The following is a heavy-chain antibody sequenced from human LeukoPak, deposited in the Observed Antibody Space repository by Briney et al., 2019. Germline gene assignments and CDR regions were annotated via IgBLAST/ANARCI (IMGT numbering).Heavy chain of an antibody. CDR1: GFTFSSYA. D-gene: IGHD1-26*01. J-gene: IGHJ4*02. V-gene: IGHV3-64*01. CDR2: ISSNGGST. CDR3: ARDRGSYSDY. Sequence: GGSLRLSCAASGFTFSSYAMHWVRQAPGKGLEYVSAISSNGGSTYYANSVKGRFTISRDNSKNTLYLQMGSLRAEDMAVYYCARDRGSYSDYWGQGTLVTVSS.